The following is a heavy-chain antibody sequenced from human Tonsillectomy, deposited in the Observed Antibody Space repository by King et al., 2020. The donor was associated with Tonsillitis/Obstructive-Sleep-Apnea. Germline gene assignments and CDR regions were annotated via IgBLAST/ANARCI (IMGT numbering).Heavy chain of an antibody. CDR2: INCIGGST. CDR1: GFTFDDYG. CDR3: AREKGGNSVWVFDY. D-gene: IGHD4-23*01. J-gene: IGHJ4*02. Sequence: VQLVESGGGVVRPGGSLRLSCAASGFTFDDYGMSCVRQAPGKGLVWVSGINCIGGSTGYADSVKGRFTISRDNAKNSLYLQMNSLRAEDTALYYCAREKGGNSVWVFDYWGQGTLVTVSS. V-gene: IGHV3-20*04.